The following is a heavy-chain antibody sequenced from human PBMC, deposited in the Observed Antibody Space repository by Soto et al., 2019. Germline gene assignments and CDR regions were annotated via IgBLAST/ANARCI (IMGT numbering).Heavy chain of an antibody. V-gene: IGHV3-23*01. CDR3: ARGTAVRNLDY. J-gene: IGHJ4*02. D-gene: IGHD3-16*01. CDR1: GFVFSHYA. CDR2: VSENGDYK. Sequence: EVQLLESGGGLVQPGGSLTVSCAASGFVFSHYAMTWVRQAPGKGLEWVSTVSENGDYKSYADSVKGRFTISRDNSKNTVFVQMNSLRAEDTAVYYFARGTAVRNLDYWGQGTLVTVSS.